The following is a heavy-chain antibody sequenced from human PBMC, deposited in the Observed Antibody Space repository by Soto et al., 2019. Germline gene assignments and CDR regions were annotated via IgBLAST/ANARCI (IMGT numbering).Heavy chain of an antibody. CDR1: GFSLSTSGVG. D-gene: IGHD4-17*01. J-gene: IGHJ2*01. CDR2: IYWNDDK. Sequence: QITLKESGPPLVKPTQTLTLTCTFSGFSLSTSGVGVGWIRQPPGKALEWLALIYWNDDKRYSPSLKSRLTITKDTSKNQVVLTMTNMDPVDTATYYCAHRRGLRDYGAPYWYFDLWGRGTLVTVSS. CDR3: AHRRGLRDYGAPYWYFDL. V-gene: IGHV2-5*01.